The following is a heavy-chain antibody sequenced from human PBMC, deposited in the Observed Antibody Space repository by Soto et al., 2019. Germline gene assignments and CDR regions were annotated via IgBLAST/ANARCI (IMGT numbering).Heavy chain of an antibody. Sequence: PSETLSLTCTVSGGSISSGDYYWGWIRQPPGKGLEWIGYIYYSGSTYYNPSLKSRVTISVDTSKNQFSLKLSSVTAADTAVYYCAREVVGATKYNWFDPWGQGALVTVSS. CDR2: IYYSGST. CDR3: AREVVGATKYNWFDP. CDR1: GGSISSGDYY. J-gene: IGHJ5*02. V-gene: IGHV4-30-4*01. D-gene: IGHD1-26*01.